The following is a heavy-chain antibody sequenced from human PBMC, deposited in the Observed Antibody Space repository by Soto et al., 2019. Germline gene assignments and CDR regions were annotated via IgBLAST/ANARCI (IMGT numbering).Heavy chain of an antibody. CDR3: ARGSRVSYCSGGSCPKTYRPFDY. CDR1: GYTFTGYY. Sequence: ASVKVSCKASGYTFTGYYMHWVRQAPGQGLEWMGWINPNSGGTNYAQKFQGWVTMTRDTSISTAYMELSRLRSDDTAVYYCARGSRVSYCSGGSCPKTYRPFDYWGQGTPVTVSS. V-gene: IGHV1-2*04. CDR2: INPNSGGT. J-gene: IGHJ4*02. D-gene: IGHD2-15*01.